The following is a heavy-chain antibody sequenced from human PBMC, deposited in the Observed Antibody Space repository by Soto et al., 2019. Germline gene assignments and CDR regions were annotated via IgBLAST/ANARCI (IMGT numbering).Heavy chain of an antibody. D-gene: IGHD6-13*01. CDR3: ARGAAAGMYYYYYGMDV. V-gene: IGHV1-46*01. J-gene: IGHJ6*02. Sequence: ASVKVSCKASRYTFTSYYMQWVRQAPEQGLEWMGIINPSGGSTSYAQKFQGRVTMTRDTSTSTVYMELSSLRSEDTAVYYCARGAAAGMYYYYYGMDVWGQGTTVTVSS. CDR2: INPSGGST. CDR1: RYTFTSYY.